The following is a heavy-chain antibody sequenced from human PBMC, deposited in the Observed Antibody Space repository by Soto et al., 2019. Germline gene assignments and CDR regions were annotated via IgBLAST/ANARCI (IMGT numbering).Heavy chain of an antibody. CDR3: ARAPSWGEDY. D-gene: IGHD7-27*01. Sequence: SQTLSLTCTVSGGSISSSSYYWGWIRQPPGKGLEWIGSIYYSGSTYYNPSLKSRVTISVDTSKNQFSLKLSSVTAADTAVYYCARAPSWGEDYWGQGTLVTVSS. CDR1: GGSISSSSYY. CDR2: IYYSGST. V-gene: IGHV4-39*07. J-gene: IGHJ4*02.